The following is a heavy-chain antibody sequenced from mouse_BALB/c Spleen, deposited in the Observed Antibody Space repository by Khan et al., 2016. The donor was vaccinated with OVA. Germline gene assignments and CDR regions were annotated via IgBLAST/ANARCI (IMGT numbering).Heavy chain of an antibody. CDR1: GYSITSDYA. Sequence: EVKLLESGPGLVKPYQSLSLTCTVTGYSITSDYAWNWIRHFPGNKLEWMGYISYSGSTSYNPSLKSRISITRDTSKNQFFLQLSSVTTEDTATYYCARSRGYDYDAWFAFWGQGTLVTVSA. D-gene: IGHD2-4*01. V-gene: IGHV3-2*02. CDR3: ARSRGYDYDAWFAF. J-gene: IGHJ3*01. CDR2: ISYSGST.